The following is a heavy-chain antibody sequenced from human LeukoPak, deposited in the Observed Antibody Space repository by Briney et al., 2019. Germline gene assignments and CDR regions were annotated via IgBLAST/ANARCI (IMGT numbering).Heavy chain of an antibody. CDR1: GGSISSGGYY. J-gene: IGHJ4*02. CDR3: ARKVAYDLNFDY. D-gene: IGHD5-12*01. V-gene: IGHV4-31*03. CDR2: IYYSGST. Sequence: SETLSLTCTVSGGSISSGGYYWSWIRQHPGKGLEWIGYIYYSGSTYYNPSLKSRVTISVDTSKNQFSLKLSSVTAVDTAVYYCARKVAYDLNFDYWGQGTLVTVSS.